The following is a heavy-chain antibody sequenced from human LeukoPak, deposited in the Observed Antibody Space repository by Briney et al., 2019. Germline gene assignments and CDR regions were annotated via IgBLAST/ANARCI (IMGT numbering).Heavy chain of an antibody. CDR3: ARIPGDY. CDR1: GFTFRSYS. J-gene: IGHJ4*02. Sequence: GGSLRLSCTASGFTFRSYSMNWVRQAPGKGLEWVSSISSNSIGTYIYYADSVKGRFTISRDNAKNSLYLQMNSLRAEDTAVYYCARIPGDYWGQGTLVTVSS. V-gene: IGHV3-21*01. CDR2: ISSNSIGTYI.